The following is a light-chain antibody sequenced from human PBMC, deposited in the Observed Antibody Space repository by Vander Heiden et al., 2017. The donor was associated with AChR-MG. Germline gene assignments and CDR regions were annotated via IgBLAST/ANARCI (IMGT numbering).Light chain of an antibody. CDR2: EVS. J-gene: IGLJ2*01. CDR3: FSYAGRYTYVV. CDR1: SSDVGAYNY. Sequence: QSALTQPRSVSGSPGQSVTIPCTGTSSDVGAYNYVSWYRQHPGKAPKLMIYEVSERPSGVPGRFSGSKSGNTASLTISGLQAEDEADYYCFSYAGRYTYVVVGGGTKLSVL. V-gene: IGLV2-11*01.